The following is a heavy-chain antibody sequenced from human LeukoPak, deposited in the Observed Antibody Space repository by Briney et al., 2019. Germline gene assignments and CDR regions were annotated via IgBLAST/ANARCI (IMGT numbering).Heavy chain of an antibody. CDR3: ARGIPSGSYKYYFDY. D-gene: IGHD1-26*01. Sequence: SETLSLTCTVSGASISSHYWSWIRQPPGKGLEWIGYISYSGSINYNPSLRNRVTISVDTSKNQFSLKLSSVTAADTAVYYCARGIPSGSYKYYFDYWGQRTLVTVSS. V-gene: IGHV4-59*11. J-gene: IGHJ4*02. CDR2: ISYSGSI. CDR1: GASISSHY.